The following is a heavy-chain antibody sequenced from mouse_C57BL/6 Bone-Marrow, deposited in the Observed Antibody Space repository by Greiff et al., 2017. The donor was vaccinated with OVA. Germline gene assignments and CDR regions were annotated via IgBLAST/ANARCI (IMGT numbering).Heavy chain of an antibody. D-gene: IGHD3-1*01. CDR2: IYYSGTI. CDR3: AREGGLYYFDY. J-gene: IGHJ2*01. V-gene: IGHV3-5*01. Sequence: EVKLMESGPGLVKPSQTVFLTCTVTGISITTGNYRWSWIRQFPGNKLEWIGYIYYSGTITYNPSLTSRTTITRDTPKNQFFLEMNSLTAEDTATYYCAREGGLYYFDYWGQGTTLTVSS. CDR1: GISITTGNYR.